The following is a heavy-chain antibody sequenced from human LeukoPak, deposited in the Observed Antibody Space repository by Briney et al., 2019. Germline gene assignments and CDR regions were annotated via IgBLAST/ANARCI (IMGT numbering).Heavy chain of an antibody. CDR3: ARRRTGTNYFDY. Sequence: PGGSLRLSCAASGFTVSSNYMSWVRQAPGKGLEWVSVIYSGGSTYYADSVKGRFTISRDNAKNSLYLQMNSLRAEDTAVYYCARRRTGTNYFDYWGQGALVTVSS. CDR1: GFTVSSNY. J-gene: IGHJ4*02. V-gene: IGHV3-53*01. D-gene: IGHD1-1*01. CDR2: IYSGGST.